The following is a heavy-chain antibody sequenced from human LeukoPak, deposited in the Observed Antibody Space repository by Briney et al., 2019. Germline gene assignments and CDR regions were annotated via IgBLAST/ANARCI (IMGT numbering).Heavy chain of an antibody. CDR3: ARGTYYDFWSGYYNPYYFDY. D-gene: IGHD3-3*01. CDR1: GGSISSYY. Sequence: SETLSLTCTVSGGSISSYYWSWIRQPPGKGLEWIGYIYYSGSTNYNPSLKSRVTISVDTSKNQFSLKLSSVTAADTAVYYCARGTYYDFWSGYYNPYYFDYWGQGTLVTVSS. J-gene: IGHJ4*02. V-gene: IGHV4-59*01. CDR2: IYYSGST.